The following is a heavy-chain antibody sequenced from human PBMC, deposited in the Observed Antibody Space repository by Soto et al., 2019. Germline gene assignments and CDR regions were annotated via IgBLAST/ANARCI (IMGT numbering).Heavy chain of an antibody. D-gene: IGHD6-13*01. J-gene: IGHJ4*02. CDR2: IYSSGST. CDR3: ARGRDSSSWYATDFDY. CDR1: GGSISSGDYY. V-gene: IGHV4-30-4*01. Sequence: QVQLQESGPGLVKPSQTLSLTCTVSGGSISSGDYYWSWIRQPPGKGLEWIGYIYSSGSTYYNPSLKSRVTISVDTSKSQFSLKLSSVTAADTAVYYCARGRDSSSWYATDFDYWGQGTLVTVSS.